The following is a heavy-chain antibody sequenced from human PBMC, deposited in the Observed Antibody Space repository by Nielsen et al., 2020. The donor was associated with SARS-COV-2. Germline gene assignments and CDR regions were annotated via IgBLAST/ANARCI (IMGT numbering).Heavy chain of an antibody. CDR3: AREVSTSCYYDY. CDR2: IYYSGGTY. J-gene: IGHJ4*02. CDR1: GGSISSGGHY. V-gene: IGHV4-31*03. Sequence: LRLSCTVSGGSISSGGHYWSWIRQHPGKGLEWIGYIYYSGGTYYYNPSLKSRVTISVDTSKNQFSLKLSSVTAADTAVYYCAREVSTSCYYDYWGQGTLVTVSS. D-gene: IGHD2-2*01.